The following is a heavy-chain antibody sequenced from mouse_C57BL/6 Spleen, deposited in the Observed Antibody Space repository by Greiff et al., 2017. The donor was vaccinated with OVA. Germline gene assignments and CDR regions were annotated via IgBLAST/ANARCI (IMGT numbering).Heavy chain of an antibody. CDR3: ARKENYYGSSYFDD. CDR1: GYTFTSYW. CDR2: IYPGSGST. V-gene: IGHV1-55*01. Sequence: QVQLQQSGAELVKPGASVKMSCKASGYTFTSYWITWVKQRPGQGLEWIGDIYPGSGSTNYNEKFKSKATLTVDTSSSTAYMQLSSLTSEDSAVYYCARKENYYGSSYFDDWGQGTTLTVSS. J-gene: IGHJ2*01. D-gene: IGHD1-1*01.